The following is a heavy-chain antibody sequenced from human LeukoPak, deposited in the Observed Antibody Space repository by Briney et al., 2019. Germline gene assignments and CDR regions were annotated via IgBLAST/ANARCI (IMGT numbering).Heavy chain of an antibody. CDR1: GFTFSSYG. CDR3: AKDHSSGTFDY. D-gene: IGHD3-22*01. J-gene: IGHJ4*02. CDR2: ISYDGSNK. V-gene: IGHV3-30*18. Sequence: GRSLRLSCAASGFTFSSYGMHCVRQAPGKGLEWVAVISYDGSNKYYADSVKGRFTISRDNSKNTLYLQMNSLRAEDTAVYYCAKDHSSGTFDYWGQGTLVTVSS.